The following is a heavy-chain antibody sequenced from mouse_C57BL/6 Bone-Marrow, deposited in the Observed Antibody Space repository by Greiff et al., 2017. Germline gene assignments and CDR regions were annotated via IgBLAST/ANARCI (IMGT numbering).Heavy chain of an antibody. Sequence: QVHVKQPGAELVKPGASVKVSCKASGYTFTSYWMHWVKQRPGQGLEWIVRIHPSDSDTNYNQKFKGKATLTVDKSSSTAYMQLSSLTSEDSAVYYCAMRMVTFDYWGQGTTLTVSS. D-gene: IGHD2-3*01. CDR2: IHPSDSDT. CDR1: GYTFTSYW. V-gene: IGHV1-74*01. CDR3: AMRMVTFDY. J-gene: IGHJ2*01.